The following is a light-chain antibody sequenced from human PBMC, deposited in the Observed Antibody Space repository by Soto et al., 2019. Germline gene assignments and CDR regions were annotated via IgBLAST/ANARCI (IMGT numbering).Light chain of an antibody. CDR1: QSISIW. CDR3: QQYNDYCWT. CDR2: KAS. V-gene: IGKV1-5*03. J-gene: IGKJ1*01. Sequence: DIQMTQSPSTLSASVGDRVAITCRASQSISIWLAWYQQKPGKAPKLLIYKASSLESGVPSRFRGSGSGTEFTLTISSLQPDDFATYYCQQYNDYCWTFGQGTKGEIK.